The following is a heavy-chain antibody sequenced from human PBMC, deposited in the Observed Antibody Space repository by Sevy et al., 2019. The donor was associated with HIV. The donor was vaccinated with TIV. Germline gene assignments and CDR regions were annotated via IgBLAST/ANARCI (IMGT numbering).Heavy chain of an antibody. CDR3: ARVPMGGMSGMDV. Sequence: GGSLRLSCAASGFTFSSYSINWVRRAPGKGLEWVSSISSNSAYIHYADSVKDRFIISRDNAKNSLYLQMNSLRAEDMAVYYCARVPMGGMSGMDVWGQGTTVTVSS. CDR1: GFTFSSYS. CDR2: ISSNSAYI. D-gene: IGHD3-10*01. V-gene: IGHV3-21*01. J-gene: IGHJ6*02.